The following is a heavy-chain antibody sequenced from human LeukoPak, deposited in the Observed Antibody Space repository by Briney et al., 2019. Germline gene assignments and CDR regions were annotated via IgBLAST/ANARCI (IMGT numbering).Heavy chain of an antibody. V-gene: IGHV1-2*02. CDR3: ARVQWLVTGGFDY. J-gene: IGHJ4*02. CDR2: INPNSGGT. Sequence: ASVKVPCKASGYTFTGYYMHWVRQAPGQGLEWMGWINPNSGGTNYAQKFQGRVTMTRDTSISTAYMELSRLRSDDTAVYYCARVQWLVTGGFDYWGQGTLVTVSS. CDR1: GYTFTGYY. D-gene: IGHD6-19*01.